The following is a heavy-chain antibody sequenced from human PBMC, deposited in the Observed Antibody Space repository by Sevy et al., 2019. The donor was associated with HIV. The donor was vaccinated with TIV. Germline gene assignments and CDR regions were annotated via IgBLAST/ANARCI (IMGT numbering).Heavy chain of an antibody. CDR2: IYWDDDK. V-gene: IGHV2-5*02. J-gene: IGHJ4*02. CDR3: AHRPDYYYDSRGYFDY. CDR1: GFSLSTSGVG. Sequence: SGPTLVNPTQTLTLTCTFSGFSLSTSGVGVGWIRQPPGKALEWLALIYWDDDKRYSPSLKTRLTITKDTSKNQVVLTMTNMDPVDTATYYCAHRPDYYYDSRGYFDYWGQGTLVTVSS. D-gene: IGHD3-22*01.